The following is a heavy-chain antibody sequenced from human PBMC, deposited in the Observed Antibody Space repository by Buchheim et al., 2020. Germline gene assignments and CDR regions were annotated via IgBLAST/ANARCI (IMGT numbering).Heavy chain of an antibody. V-gene: IGHV3-23*01. D-gene: IGHD1-26*01. CDR1: GFTFSSYA. CDR2: ISGSGGST. Sequence: EVQLLESGGGLVQPGGSLRLSCAASGFTFSSYAMSWVRQAPGKGLEWVSAISGSGGSTYYADSVKGRFTISRDNSKNTLYLQMNSLRAEDTAVYYCAKDRWELLGRYYYYGMDVWGQGTT. J-gene: IGHJ6*02. CDR3: AKDRWELLGRYYYYGMDV.